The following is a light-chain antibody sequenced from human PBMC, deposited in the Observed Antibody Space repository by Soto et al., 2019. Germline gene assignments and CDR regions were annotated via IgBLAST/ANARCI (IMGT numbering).Light chain of an antibody. J-gene: IGLJ2*01. Sequence: QSVLTQPRSVSGSPVQSVAISCTGTSSDVGGYNYVSWYQQHPGQAPKLMIYDVSKRPSGVPDRFSGSKSANTASLTVSGLQAEDEADYYCCSYAGSYTFVFGGGTKLTVL. V-gene: IGLV2-11*01. CDR3: CSYAGSYTFV. CDR1: SSDVGGYNY. CDR2: DVS.